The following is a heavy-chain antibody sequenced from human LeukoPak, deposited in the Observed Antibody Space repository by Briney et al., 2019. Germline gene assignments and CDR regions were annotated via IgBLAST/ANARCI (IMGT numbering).Heavy chain of an antibody. D-gene: IGHD4/OR15-4a*01. Sequence: GGSLRLSCAASGFTFSQYWMSWVRQAPGKGLEWVANIKHDGSEKQDGSEINYVGSVKSRFTISRDNAKNSLYLQMNSLSADDTSIYYCARGPNYGDRVDYLDSWGQGTEVTVSS. V-gene: IGHV3-7*01. CDR1: GFTFSQYW. J-gene: IGHJ4*02. CDR3: ARGPNYGDRVDYLDS. CDR2: IKHDGSEKQDGSEI.